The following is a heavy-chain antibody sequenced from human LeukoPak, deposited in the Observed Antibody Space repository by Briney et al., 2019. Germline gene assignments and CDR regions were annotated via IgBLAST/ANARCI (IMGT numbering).Heavy chain of an antibody. CDR2: IYYSGST. J-gene: IGHJ3*02. V-gene: IGHV4-59*08. CDR1: GGSSSSYY. CDR3: ARPRYGEAFDI. Sequence: SETLSLTGTGSGGSSSSYYWSWLRQPPGKGLEWIGYIYYSGSTNYNPSLESRVTISVDTSKNQFSLKLSSVTAADTAVYYCARPRYGEAFDIWGQGTMVTVSS. D-gene: IGHD1-14*01.